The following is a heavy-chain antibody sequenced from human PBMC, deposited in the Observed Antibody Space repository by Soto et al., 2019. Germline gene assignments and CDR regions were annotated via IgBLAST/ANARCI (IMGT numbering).Heavy chain of an antibody. D-gene: IGHD6-19*01. V-gene: IGHV1-18*01. J-gene: IGHJ6*02. Sequence: GASAKASCKASGYTFTSYAISWVRQSPGQGLEWMGWISAYNGNTNYAQKLQGRVTMTTDTSTSTAYMELRSLRSDDTAVYYCARTLRGIAVAGDMDVWGQGTTVTVSS. CDR1: GYTFTSYA. CDR3: ARTLRGIAVAGDMDV. CDR2: ISAYNGNT.